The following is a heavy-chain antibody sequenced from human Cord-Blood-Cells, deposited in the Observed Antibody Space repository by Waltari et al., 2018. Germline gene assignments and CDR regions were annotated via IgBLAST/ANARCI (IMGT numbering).Heavy chain of an antibody. CDR2: IWYDGINK. V-gene: IGHV3-33*01. CDR1: GFTFRSYG. Sequence: VQLVESGGGVVQPGRSLRLSCAASGFTFRSYGMHWVRQAPGKGLQWVAVIWYDGINKYYADSVKGRFTISRDNSKNTLYLQMNSLRAEDTAVYYCARDPLRSGIVGATDYWGQGTLVTVSS. J-gene: IGHJ4*02. D-gene: IGHD1-26*01. CDR3: ARDPLRSGIVGATDY.